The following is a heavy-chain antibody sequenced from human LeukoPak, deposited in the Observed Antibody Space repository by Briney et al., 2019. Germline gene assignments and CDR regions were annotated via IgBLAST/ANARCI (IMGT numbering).Heavy chain of an antibody. D-gene: IGHD2-21*01. V-gene: IGHV4-61*02. Sequence: PSETLSLTCTVSGDSISSNSYYWSWIRQPAGKGLEWIGRIYSSGSTNYNPSLKSRVTISVDTSKNQFSLKLSSVTAADTAVYFFALQLFRAGVHGLQRWGQGTLVTVSS. CDR2: IYSSGST. CDR3: ALQLFRAGVHGLQR. J-gene: IGHJ1*01. CDR1: GDSISSNSYY.